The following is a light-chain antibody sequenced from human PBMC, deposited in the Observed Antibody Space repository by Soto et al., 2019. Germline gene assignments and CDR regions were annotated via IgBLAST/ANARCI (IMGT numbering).Light chain of an antibody. J-gene: IGKJ5*01. CDR3: QQYGYSPIT. V-gene: IGKV3-20*01. Sequence: ELVLTQSPITLSLYPGERATLSCRASQSIRTSLAWYQQKPGQAPRLVIFDASNRANGVPARFGGSGSGTDFTLTISRLEPEDFAVYYCQQYGYSPITFGQGTRLEIK. CDR2: DAS. CDR1: QSIRTS.